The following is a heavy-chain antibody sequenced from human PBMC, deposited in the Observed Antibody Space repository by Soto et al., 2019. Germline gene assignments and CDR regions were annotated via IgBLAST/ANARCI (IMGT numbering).Heavy chain of an antibody. CDR2: ISAYNGNT. CDR1: GYTFTSYG. CDR3: ARDLGGGYLVGGWFDP. Sequence: QVQLVQSGAEVKKPGASVKVSCKASGYTFTSYGISWVRQAPGQGIEWMGWISAYNGNTNYAQKLQGRVTMTTGTSTSTAYMELRSLRSDDTAVYYCARDLGGGYLVGGWFDPWGQGTLVTVSS. D-gene: IGHD5-12*01. J-gene: IGHJ5*02. V-gene: IGHV1-18*01.